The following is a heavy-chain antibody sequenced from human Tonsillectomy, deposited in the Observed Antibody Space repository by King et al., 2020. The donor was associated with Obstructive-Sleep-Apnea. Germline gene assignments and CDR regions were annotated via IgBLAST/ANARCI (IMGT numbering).Heavy chain of an antibody. J-gene: IGHJ4*02. CDR1: GFTFNNDW. D-gene: IGHD3-10*01. Sequence: VQLVESGGDLVKPGGSLRLSCAASGFTFNNDWRTGVRQGPGKGPVWGGRIKIKTEGGATDYAAPVKGRFTISRDESKNTHFLQMNSLKTEDTALYYCTTSDYGSVPWGQGTLVTVSS. V-gene: IGHV3-15*01. CDR3: TTSDYGSVP. CDR2: IKIKTEGGAT.